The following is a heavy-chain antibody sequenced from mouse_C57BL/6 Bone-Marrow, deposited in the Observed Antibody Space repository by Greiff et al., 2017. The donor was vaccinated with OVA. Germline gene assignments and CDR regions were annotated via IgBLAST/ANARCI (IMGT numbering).Heavy chain of an antibody. V-gene: IGHV1-61*01. CDR3: ARLGTAQAPGY. Sequence: QVQLQQPGAELVRPGSSVKLSCKASGYTFTSYWMDWVKQRPGQGLEWIGNIYPSDSATHYNQKFKDKATLTVDKSSSTAYMQLSSLTSEDSAVYYCARLGTAQAPGYWGQGTTLTVSS. J-gene: IGHJ2*01. CDR2: IYPSDSAT. D-gene: IGHD3-2*02. CDR1: GYTFTSYW.